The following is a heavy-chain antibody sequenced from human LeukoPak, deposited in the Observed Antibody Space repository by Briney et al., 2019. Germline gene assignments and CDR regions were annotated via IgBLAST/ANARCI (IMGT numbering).Heavy chain of an antibody. CDR3: VRGVPETWMRGTFDI. V-gene: IGHV3-30*02. D-gene: IGHD1-14*01. Sequence: SGGSLRLSCAASGFTFSSYGMHWVRQAPGKGLEWVAFIRYDGSNKYYADSVKGRFTISRDNSKNTLYLQMNSLRAEDTAVYYCVRGVPETWMRGTFDIWGQGTMVTVSS. CDR2: IRYDGSNK. J-gene: IGHJ3*02. CDR1: GFTFSSYG.